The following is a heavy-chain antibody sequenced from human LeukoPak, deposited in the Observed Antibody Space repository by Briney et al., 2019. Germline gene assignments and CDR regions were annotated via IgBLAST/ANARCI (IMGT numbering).Heavy chain of an antibody. Sequence: GGSLRLSCAASGFTVSSNYMSWVRQAPGKGLEWVSVIYSGGSTYYADSVKGRFTISRDNSKNTLYLQMNSLRAEDTAVYYCARLLMTTVTTQYFDYWGQGTLVTVSS. CDR1: GFTVSSNY. J-gene: IGHJ4*02. V-gene: IGHV3-53*01. D-gene: IGHD4-17*01. CDR2: IYSGGST. CDR3: ARLLMTTVTTQYFDY.